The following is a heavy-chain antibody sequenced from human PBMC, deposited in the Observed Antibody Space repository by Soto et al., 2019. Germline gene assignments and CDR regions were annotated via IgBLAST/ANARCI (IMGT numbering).Heavy chain of an antibody. CDR3: ARGYGDYESH. J-gene: IGHJ4*02. CDR2: IYYSGST. D-gene: IGHD4-17*01. CDR1: GGSISSYC. V-gene: IGHV4-59*01. Sequence: PSETLSLTCTVSGGSISSYCWSWIRQPPGKGLEWIGYIYYSGSTNYNPSLKSRVTISVDTSKNQFSLKLSSVTAADTAVYYCARGYGDYESHWGQGTLVTVSS.